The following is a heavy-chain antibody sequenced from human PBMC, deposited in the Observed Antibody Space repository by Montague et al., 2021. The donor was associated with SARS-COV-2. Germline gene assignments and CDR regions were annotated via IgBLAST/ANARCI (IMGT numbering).Heavy chain of an antibody. D-gene: IGHD3-10*01. CDR2: MYYNGST. V-gene: IGHV4-39*01. CDR3: ARAGSGSYSFYYYYGMDV. Sequence: SETLSLTCTASGDSFTSRTYSWGWIRQPPGKGLEWIGNMYYNGSTHFNPSLKSRATMSVDSSKNQFSLTLSSVTAAVTAVYYCARAGSGSYSFYYYYGMDVWGQGTTVTVSS. J-gene: IGHJ6*02. CDR1: GDSFTSRTYS.